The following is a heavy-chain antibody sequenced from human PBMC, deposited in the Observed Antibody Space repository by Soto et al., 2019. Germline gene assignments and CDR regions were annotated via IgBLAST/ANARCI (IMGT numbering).Heavy chain of an antibody. CDR2: ISYDGSNK. CDR1: GFTFSSYG. CDR3: AKGLDSSWVEGMDV. J-gene: IGHJ6*02. Sequence: QVQLVESGGGVVQPGRSLRLSCAASGFTFSSYGMHWVRQAPGKGLEWVAVISYDGSNKYSADSVKGRFTISRDNSKNTLYLQMNSLRAEDTAMYYWAKGLDSSWVEGMDVWGQGTTVTVSS. V-gene: IGHV3-30*18. D-gene: IGHD6-13*01.